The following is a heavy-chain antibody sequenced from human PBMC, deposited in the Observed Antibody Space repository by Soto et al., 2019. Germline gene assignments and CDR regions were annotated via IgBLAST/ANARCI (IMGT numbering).Heavy chain of an antibody. V-gene: IGHV3-30-3*01. J-gene: IGHJ4*02. CDR1: GFTFSNYA. Sequence: QVQLVESGGGVVQPGRSLRLSCAASGFTFSNYAMHWVRQAPGKGLEWVAVISYDGSNKYYADSVKGRFTISRDNSKNTLYLQMNSLRAEDTAVYYCANIRRTGYCSSTSCPRRKHWGQGTLVTVSS. CDR2: ISYDGSNK. CDR3: ANIRRTGYCSSTSCPRRKH. D-gene: IGHD2-2*01.